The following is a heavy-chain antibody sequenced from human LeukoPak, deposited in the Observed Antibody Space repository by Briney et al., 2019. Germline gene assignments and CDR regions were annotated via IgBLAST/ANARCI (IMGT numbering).Heavy chain of an antibody. V-gene: IGHV4-39*07. J-gene: IGHJ3*02. D-gene: IGHD2-15*01. Sequence: SETLSLTCTVSGDSISSSSYYWDWIRQPPGKGLEWIGSVYYTESTDYNSSLKSRVTISVDTSKNQFSLRLSSVTAADTAVYYCARRYCTGGTCYSDRGAFDIWGQGTMVTVSS. CDR2: VYYTEST. CDR1: GDSISSSSYY. CDR3: ARRYCTGGTCYSDRGAFDI.